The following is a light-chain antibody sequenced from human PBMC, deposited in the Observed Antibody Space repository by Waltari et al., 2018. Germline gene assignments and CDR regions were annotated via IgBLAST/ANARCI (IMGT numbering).Light chain of an antibody. Sequence: EIVLTQSPGTLSLSPGERATLSCRASQSVSRTLAWYQQKPGQAPRLLIYDASTRATGIADRFSGSGSGTDFSLTISRLEPEDFAVYYCQKYGRLSATFGQGTKVEIK. CDR1: QSVSRT. V-gene: IGKV3-20*01. J-gene: IGKJ1*01. CDR3: QKYGRLSAT. CDR2: DAS.